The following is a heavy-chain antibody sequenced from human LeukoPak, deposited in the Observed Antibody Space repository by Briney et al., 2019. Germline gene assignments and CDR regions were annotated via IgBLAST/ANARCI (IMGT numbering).Heavy chain of an antibody. CDR2: ISSSSSTI. CDR1: GFTFSSYS. D-gene: IGHD4-17*01. Sequence: GGSLRLSCAASGFTFSSYSMNWVRQAPGKGLEWVSYISSSSSTIYYADSVKGRFTISRDNAKNSLYLQMNSLRAEDTAVYYCARELMYGDYSGYYYYYYMDVWGKGTTVTVSS. J-gene: IGHJ6*03. CDR3: ARELMYGDYSGYYYYYYMDV. V-gene: IGHV3-48*01.